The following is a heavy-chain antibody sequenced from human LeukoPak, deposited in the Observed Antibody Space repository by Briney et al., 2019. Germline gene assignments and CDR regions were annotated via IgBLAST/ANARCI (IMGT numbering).Heavy chain of an antibody. Sequence: GGSLRLSCAASGFTFSSYVISWVRQAPGKGLEWVSVTSGRGDSTYYADSVKGRFTISRDNSKNTPYLQMNSLRAEDTAVYYCAKGASWGNYYFDYWGQGTLVSVSS. CDR3: AKGASWGNYYFDY. J-gene: IGHJ4*02. CDR1: GFTFSSYV. D-gene: IGHD3-16*01. V-gene: IGHV3-23*01. CDR2: TSGRGDST.